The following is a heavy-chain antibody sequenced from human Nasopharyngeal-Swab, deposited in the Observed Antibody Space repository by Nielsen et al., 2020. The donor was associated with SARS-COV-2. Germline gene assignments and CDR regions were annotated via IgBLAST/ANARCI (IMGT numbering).Heavy chain of an antibody. CDR1: GFTFSDYY. CDR2: ISSSSSYT. CDR3: ARDLGDSSGYFSFNYYYYGMDV. Sequence: GESLKISCAASGFTFSDYYMSWIRQAPGKGLEWVSYISSSSSYTNYADSVKGRFTISRDNAKNSLYLQMNSLRAEDTAVYYCARDLGDSSGYFSFNYYYYGMDVWGQGTTVTVSS. D-gene: IGHD3-22*01. J-gene: IGHJ6*02. V-gene: IGHV3-11*06.